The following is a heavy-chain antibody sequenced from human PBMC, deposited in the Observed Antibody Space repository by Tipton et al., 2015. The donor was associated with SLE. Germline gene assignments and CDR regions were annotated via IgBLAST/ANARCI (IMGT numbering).Heavy chain of an antibody. CDR3: ARVRYDSWSGYYFRWFGP. J-gene: IGHJ5*02. CDR2: IYYSGNT. V-gene: IGHV4-31*03. Sequence: TLSLTCTVSGGSINSGDYYWSWIRQHPGKGLEWIGHIYYSGNTYYSPSLKSRLTMSVDTSKNQFSLKLSSVTAADTAVYYCARVRYDSWSGYYFRWFGPWGHCTLVTVSS. CDR1: GGSINSGDYY. D-gene: IGHD3-3*01.